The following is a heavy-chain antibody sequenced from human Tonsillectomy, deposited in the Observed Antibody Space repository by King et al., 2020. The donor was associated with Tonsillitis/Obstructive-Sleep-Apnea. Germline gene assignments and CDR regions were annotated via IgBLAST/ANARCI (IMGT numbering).Heavy chain of an antibody. CDR3: AHRXXEGGNWYTFDY. CDR1: GFSLSTTGVA. CDR2: IYWDDEK. D-gene: IGHD1/OR15-1a*01. J-gene: IGHJ4*02. V-gene: IGHV2-5*02. Sequence: ITLKESGPTLVKPTQTLALTCTFSGFSLSTTGVAVGWIRQPPGKALGWLALIYWDDEKHYSPSLKTRLPITKVTSKDQVVLTMTNMDPVDSATYYCAHRXXEGGNWYTFDYWGPGTLVTVSS.